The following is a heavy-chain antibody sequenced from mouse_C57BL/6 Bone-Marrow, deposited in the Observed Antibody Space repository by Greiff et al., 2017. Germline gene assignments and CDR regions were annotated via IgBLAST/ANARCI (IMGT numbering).Heavy chain of an antibody. CDR3: ARIQLRRYFDY. J-gene: IGHJ2*01. CDR1: GYTFTDYY. V-gene: IGHV1-77*01. D-gene: IGHD4-1*02. Sequence: QVQLQQSGAELVKPGASVKISCKASGYTFTDYYINWVKQRPGQGLEWIGKIGPGSGSTYYNEKFKGKATLNADNSSSTAYMDLSSLTSEDSAVYFCARIQLRRYFDYWGQGTTLTVSS. CDR2: IGPGSGST.